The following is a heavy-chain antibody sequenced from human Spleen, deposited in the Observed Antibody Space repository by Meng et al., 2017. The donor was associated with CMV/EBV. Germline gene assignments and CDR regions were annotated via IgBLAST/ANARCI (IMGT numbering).Heavy chain of an antibody. CDR3: AKSRPLIRGLGHFDY. CDR2: ISGSGDST. CDR1: GFTFSGHG. Sequence: SGFTFSGHGMSWVPQAPVKGLAWVSSISGSGDSTYYTDCVKGRFTISRNHSKNTVYLQITSLRADDTAAYYCAKSRPLIRGLGHFDYWGQGTLVTVSS. V-gene: IGHV3-23*01. J-gene: IGHJ4*02. D-gene: IGHD3-10*01.